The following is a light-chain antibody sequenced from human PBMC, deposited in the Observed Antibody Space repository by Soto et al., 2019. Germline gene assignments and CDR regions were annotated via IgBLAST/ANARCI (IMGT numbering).Light chain of an antibody. V-gene: IGKV3-11*01. J-gene: IGKJ4*01. CDR2: DAS. Sequence: EIVLTQSPATLSLSPGERATLSCRASQSVNSYLTWYQQKPGQAPRLLIYDASNRATGIPGRFSGSGSGTDFTLTISSREPEDFAVYYCQQRTNWRLTFGGGTKVEIK. CDR1: QSVNSY. CDR3: QQRTNWRLT.